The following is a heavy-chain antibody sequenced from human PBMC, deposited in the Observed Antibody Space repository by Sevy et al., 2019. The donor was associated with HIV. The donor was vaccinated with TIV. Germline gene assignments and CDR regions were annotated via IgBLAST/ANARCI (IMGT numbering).Heavy chain of an antibody. J-gene: IGHJ6*03. V-gene: IGHV4-4*07. CDR1: GGSISSYY. CDR3: ARDRGRAAGTSTTNYMDV. D-gene: IGHD6-13*01. Sequence: SETLSLTCTVSGGSISSYYWSWIRQPAGKGLEWIGRIYTSGSTNYNPPLKSRVTMSVDTSKNQFSLKLSSVTAADTAVYYCARDRGRAAGTSTTNYMDVWGKGTTVTVSS. CDR2: IYTSGST.